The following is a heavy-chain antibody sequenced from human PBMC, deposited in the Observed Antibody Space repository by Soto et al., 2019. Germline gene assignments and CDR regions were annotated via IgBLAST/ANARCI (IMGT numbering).Heavy chain of an antibody. CDR3: ARDTTMVRGAMNWFDP. J-gene: IGHJ5*02. D-gene: IGHD3-10*01. CDR1: CGSISSGGYY. Sequence: SETLSLTCTVSCGSISSGGYYWSWIRQHPGKGLEWIGYIYYSGSTYYNPSLKSRVTISVDTSKNQFSLKLSSVTAADTAVYYCARDTTMVRGAMNWFDPWGQGTLVTVSS. V-gene: IGHV4-31*03. CDR2: IYYSGST.